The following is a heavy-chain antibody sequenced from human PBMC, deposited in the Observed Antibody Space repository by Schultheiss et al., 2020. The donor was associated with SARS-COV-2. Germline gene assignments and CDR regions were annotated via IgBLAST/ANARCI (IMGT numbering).Heavy chain of an antibody. D-gene: IGHD6-19*01. V-gene: IGHV3-7*01. CDR3: ARDRGAVADY. J-gene: IGHJ4*02. Sequence: GESLKISCAASGFTFSSYSMNWVRQAPGKGLEWVANIKQDGSEKYYVDSVKGRFTISRDNAKNSLYLQMNSLRAEDTAVYYCARDRGAVADYWGQGTLVTVSS. CDR1: GFTFSSYS. CDR2: IKQDGSEK.